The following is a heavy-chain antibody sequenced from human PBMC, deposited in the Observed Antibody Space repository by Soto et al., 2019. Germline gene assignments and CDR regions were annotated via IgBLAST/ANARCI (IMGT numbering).Heavy chain of an antibody. CDR3: GRSAVAGNSWFDP. CDR2: INDRGSA. V-gene: IGHV4-31*03. CDR1: GGSISNGGYY. Sequence: QVQLQESGPGLVKTSQTLSLTCTVSGGSISNGGYYWTWIRQYPVKGLEWIGYINDRGSAYYTPSLRSRVTISVDTSKKQFSLNLRSVTAADTAVYYCGRSAVAGNSWFDPWGQGALVTVSS. J-gene: IGHJ5*02. D-gene: IGHD6-19*01.